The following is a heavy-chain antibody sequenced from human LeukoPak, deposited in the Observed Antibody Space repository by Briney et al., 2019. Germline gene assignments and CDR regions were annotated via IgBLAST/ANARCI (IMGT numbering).Heavy chain of an antibody. CDR1: GYTFTGYY. Sequence: ASVKVSCKASGYTFTGYYIHWLRQDPGQGLEWMGWINPNSGGTNFAQKFQGLVTMSRDTSITTAYMQLSRLTSDDTAVYYCARTKPPCTSCLLLDYWGQGTLVTVSS. CDR3: ARTKPPCTSCLLLDY. CDR2: INPNSGGT. V-gene: IGHV1-2*02. J-gene: IGHJ4*02. D-gene: IGHD2-2*01.